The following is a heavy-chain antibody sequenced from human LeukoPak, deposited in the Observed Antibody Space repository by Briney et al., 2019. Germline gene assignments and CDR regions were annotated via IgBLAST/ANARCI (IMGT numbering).Heavy chain of an antibody. CDR1: GYSFTSYW. V-gene: IGHV5-51*01. J-gene: IGHJ4*02. CDR3: ARFSDSSGYYLAPFDY. D-gene: IGHD3-22*01. CDR2: IYPGDSDT. Sequence: GESLKISCKGSGYSFTSYWIGWVRQMPGKGLEWMGIIYPGDSDTKYSPSFQGQVTISADKSISTAYLQWSSLKASDTAMYYCARFSDSSGYYLAPFDYWGQGTLVTVSS.